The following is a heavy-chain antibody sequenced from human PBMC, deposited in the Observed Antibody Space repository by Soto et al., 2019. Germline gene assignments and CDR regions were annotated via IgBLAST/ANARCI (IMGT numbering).Heavy chain of an antibody. CDR3: AALRGSTYGPLDC. D-gene: IGHD5-18*01. J-gene: IGHJ4*01. CDR1: SGSISNNNW. CDR2: IYHSGST. V-gene: IGHV4-4*02. Sequence: QVQLQESGPGLVKPSGTLSLTCAVSSGSISNNNWWTWVRQSPGKGLEWIGEIYHSGSTNYNPALKGGWTILLDTSKIPFSRWLTSMAAANTSMDFCAALRGSTYGPLDCWGHGTLVTVSS.